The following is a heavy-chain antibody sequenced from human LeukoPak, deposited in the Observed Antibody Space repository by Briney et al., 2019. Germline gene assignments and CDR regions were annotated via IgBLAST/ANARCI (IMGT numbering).Heavy chain of an antibody. CDR2: ISSSSSTI. D-gene: IGHD6-13*01. V-gene: IGHV3-48*01. J-gene: IGHJ4*02. CDR1: GFTFSSYS. Sequence: GGSLRLSCAASGFTFSSYSMNWVRQAPGKGLEWVSYISSSSSTIYYADSVKGRFTIARDNAKNSLYLKMNSLRAEDTAVYYCARERYSTSWYFDYWGQGTLVTVSS. CDR3: ARERYSTSWYFDY.